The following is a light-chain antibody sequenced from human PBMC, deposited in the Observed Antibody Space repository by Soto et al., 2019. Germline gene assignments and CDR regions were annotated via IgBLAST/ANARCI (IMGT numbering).Light chain of an antibody. V-gene: IGKV3-15*01. CDR2: GAF. CDR3: QQYDKWPYT. CDR1: QIIGTN. J-gene: IGKJ2*01. Sequence: ENVLTQSPATLSVSPGERATLSCRTSQIIGTNLAWYQQKPGQAPRLLIYGAFIRAPGFPVRFRGTGSGSEFTLPISSLQTEDGALYYCQQYDKWPYTFGQGTNLEIK.